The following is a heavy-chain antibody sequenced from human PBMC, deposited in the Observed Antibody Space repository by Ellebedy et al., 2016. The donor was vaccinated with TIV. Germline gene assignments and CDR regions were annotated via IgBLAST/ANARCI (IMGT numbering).Heavy chain of an antibody. CDR1: GYTFTRNY. CDR2: IGPNNGDT. Sequence: AASVKVSCKPSGYTFTRNYIHWVRQAPGQGLEWMGYIGPNNGDTNYAQKFQGRVTVTRDTSITTAYMELSSLRSEDTAVYYCARDWGGNWNYDQAADYWGQGTLVTVSS. D-gene: IGHD1-7*01. CDR3: ARDWGGNWNYDQAADY. J-gene: IGHJ4*02. V-gene: IGHV1-2*02.